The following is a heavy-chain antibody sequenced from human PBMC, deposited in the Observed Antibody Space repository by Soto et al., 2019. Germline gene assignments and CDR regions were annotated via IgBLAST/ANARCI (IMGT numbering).Heavy chain of an antibody. CDR2: ISYDGSNK. V-gene: IGHV3-30*18. CDR1: GLNFMIYG. CDR3: AKVAVAGTGYFQH. D-gene: IGHD6-19*01. Sequence: GGLLRHSCSASGLNFMIYGVRLVRQVPGKGLEWVAVISYDGSNKYYADSVKGRFTISRDNSKNTLYLQMNSLRAEDTAVYYCAKVAVAGTGYFQHWGQGTLVTVPS. J-gene: IGHJ1*01.